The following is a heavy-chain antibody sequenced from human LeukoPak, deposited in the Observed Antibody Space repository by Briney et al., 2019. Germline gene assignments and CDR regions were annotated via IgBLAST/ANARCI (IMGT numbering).Heavy chain of an antibody. CDR1: GFTFSSYE. D-gene: IGHD5-24*01. J-gene: IGHJ4*02. CDR3: ARTRDGPFAY. Sequence: GGSLRLSCAASGFTFSSYEMNWVRQAPGKGLEWLSHISNSGSSIQYADSVKGRFTISRDNAKNSLYLQMNSLRVEDTAVYYCARTRDGPFAYWGQGTLVTVSS. CDR2: ISNSGSSI. V-gene: IGHV3-48*03.